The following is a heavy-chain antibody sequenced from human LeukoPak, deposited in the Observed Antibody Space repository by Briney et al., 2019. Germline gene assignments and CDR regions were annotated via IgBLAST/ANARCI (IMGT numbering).Heavy chain of an antibody. CDR1: GDSISGKYW. CDR3: GRHANGDSSAAFDL. CDR2: VYRSGGT. Sequence: SETLSLTCAVSGDSISGKYWWRWVRQFPDKGLEWIGEVYRSGGTSYNPSLKSRVTVSIDYSKNQFSLNLRSVTAADTAVYYCGRHANGDSSAAFDLWGQGTMVFVSS. V-gene: IGHV4-4*02. J-gene: IGHJ3*01. D-gene: IGHD2-8*01.